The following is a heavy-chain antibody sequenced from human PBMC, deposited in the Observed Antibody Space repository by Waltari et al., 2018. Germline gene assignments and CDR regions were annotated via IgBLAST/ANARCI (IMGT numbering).Heavy chain of an antibody. CDR3: SGDPRLLDY. J-gene: IGHJ4*02. Sequence: QVQLAESGGGLVKPGGSLRLSCAVSGFTFSDFYMTWIRQAPGKGLECVSYISGSGSVISYADSVKGRFTVSRDNAKNSLYLRMNSLRVEDTAVYYCSGDPRLLDYWGQGTLVTVSS. V-gene: IGHV3-11*01. CDR1: GFTFSDFY. D-gene: IGHD4-17*01. CDR2: ISGSGSVI.